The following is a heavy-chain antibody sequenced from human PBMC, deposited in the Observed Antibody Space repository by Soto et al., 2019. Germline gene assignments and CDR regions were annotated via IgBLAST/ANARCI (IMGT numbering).Heavy chain of an antibody. CDR1: GRSFSGYY. J-gene: IGHJ4*02. V-gene: IGHV4-34*01. CDR3: ARGAFQCSGGSCYQRGVYFDY. CDR2: INHSGST. D-gene: IGHD2-15*01. Sequence: SETLSLTCAVYGRSFSGYYWSWIRQPPGKGLEWIGEINHSGSTNYNPSLKSRVTISVDTSKNQFSLKLSSVTAADTAVYYCARGAFQCSGGSCYQRGVYFDYWGQGTLVTVSS.